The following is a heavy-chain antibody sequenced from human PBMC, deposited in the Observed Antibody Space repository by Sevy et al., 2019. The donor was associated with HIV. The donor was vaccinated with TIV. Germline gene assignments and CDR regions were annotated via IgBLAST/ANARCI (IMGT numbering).Heavy chain of an antibody. V-gene: IGHV3-23*01. CDR1: GFTFSRYA. D-gene: IGHD3-22*01. CDR2: ISGSGVST. J-gene: IGHJ1*01. CDR3: ANHYSDSLVYFQH. Sequence: GGSLRLSCAASGFTFSRYAMSWVRQAPGKGLEWVSAISGSGVSTYYADSVKGRFIISRDNSKNTLYLQMNSLRAEDTAVYYCANHYSDSLVYFQHWGQGTLVTVSS.